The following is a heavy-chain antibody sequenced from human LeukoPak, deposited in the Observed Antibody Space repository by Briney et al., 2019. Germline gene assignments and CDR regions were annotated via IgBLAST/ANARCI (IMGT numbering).Heavy chain of an antibody. D-gene: IGHD3-3*01. J-gene: IGHJ4*02. CDR3: ARGTYYDFWSGYYTGMGDFDY. CDR1: GGSISSYY. Sequence: SETLSLTCTVSGGSISSYYWSWIRQPAGKGLELIGRIYTSGSTSYNPSLKSRVTMSVDTSKNQFSLKLSSVTAADTAVYYCARGTYYDFWSGYYTGMGDFDYWGQGTLVTVSS. V-gene: IGHV4-4*07. CDR2: IYTSGST.